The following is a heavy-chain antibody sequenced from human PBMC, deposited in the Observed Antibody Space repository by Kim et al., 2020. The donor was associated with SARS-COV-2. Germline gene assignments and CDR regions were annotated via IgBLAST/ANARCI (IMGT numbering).Heavy chain of an antibody. Sequence: GGSLRLSCAASGFTFSSYAMHWVRQAPGKGLEWVAVISYDGSNKYYVDSVKGRFTISRDNSKNTLYLQKNSLRAEDTAVYYFARDCGGDCHTFYFQHWGQGTLVTVSS. D-gene: IGHD2-21*01. V-gene: IGHV3-30*04. J-gene: IGHJ1*01. CDR2: ISYDGSNK. CDR3: ARDCGGDCHTFYFQH. CDR1: GFTFSSYA.